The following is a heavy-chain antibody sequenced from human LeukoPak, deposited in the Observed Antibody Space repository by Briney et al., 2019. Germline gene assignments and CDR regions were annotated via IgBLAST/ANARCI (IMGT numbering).Heavy chain of an antibody. J-gene: IGHJ3*02. Sequence: ASVKVSRKASGGTFSSYAISWVRQAPGQGLEWMGGIIPIFGTANYAQKFQGRVTITADESTSTAYMELSSLRSEDTAVYYCARITSSRLMVYDAFDIWGQGTMVTVSS. D-gene: IGHD2-8*01. CDR2: IIPIFGTA. CDR1: GGTFSSYA. CDR3: ARITSSRLMVYDAFDI. V-gene: IGHV1-69*01.